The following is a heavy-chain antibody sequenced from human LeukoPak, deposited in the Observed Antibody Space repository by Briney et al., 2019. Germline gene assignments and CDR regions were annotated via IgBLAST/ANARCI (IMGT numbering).Heavy chain of an antibody. CDR2: IYYSGST. CDR1: GGSIRSYY. CDR3: ARADSSGYLFAFDY. Sequence: SETLSLTCTVSGGSIRSYYWSWIRQPPGKGLEWIGYIYYSGSTNYNPSLKSRVTISVDTSKNQFSLKLSSVTAADTAVYYCARADSSGYLFAFDYWGQGTLVTVSS. D-gene: IGHD3-22*01. J-gene: IGHJ4*02. V-gene: IGHV4-59*01.